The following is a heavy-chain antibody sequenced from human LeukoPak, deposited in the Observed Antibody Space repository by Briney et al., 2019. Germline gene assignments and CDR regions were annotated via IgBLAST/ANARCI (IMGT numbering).Heavy chain of an antibody. D-gene: IGHD1-26*01. CDR2: ISYDGSNK. Sequence: PGGSLRLSCAASGFTFRSYAMHWVRQAPGKGLEWVAVISYDGSNKYYADSVKGRFTISRDNSKNTLYLQMNSLRAEDTAVYYCARDPILPGATGGADYWGQGTLVTVSS. CDR1: GFTFRSYA. V-gene: IGHV3-30*04. CDR3: ARDPILPGATGGADY. J-gene: IGHJ4*02.